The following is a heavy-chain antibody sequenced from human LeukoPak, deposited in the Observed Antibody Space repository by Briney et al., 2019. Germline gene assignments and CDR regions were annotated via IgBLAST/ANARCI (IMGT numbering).Heavy chain of an antibody. V-gene: IGHV3-23*01. D-gene: IGHD3-22*01. Sequence: GGSLRLSCAPSGFTFANYAMNWVRQAPGKGLEWVSSISGSGISTYYADSVKGRFTISRDNSKNTLYLQMNSLRAEDTAVYYCAKGPTYYYDTSGYYIDYWGQGTLVTVSS. CDR2: ISGSGIST. CDR1: GFTFANYA. CDR3: AKGPTYYYDTSGYYIDY. J-gene: IGHJ4*02.